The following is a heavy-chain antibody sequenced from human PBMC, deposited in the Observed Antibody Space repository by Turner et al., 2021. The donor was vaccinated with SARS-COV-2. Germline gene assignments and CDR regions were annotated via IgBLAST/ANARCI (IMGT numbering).Heavy chain of an antibody. Sequence: QVQLVESGGGVVQPGGALVLSCAASGFTFTNHDLHWVRQAPGKGLEWVAAILRDGSDQYYADSVKGRFTISRDTSKKTVILQMNALRAEDTATYFCAKDLTVPGAPSSYWYFDFWGRGALVTVSS. CDR3: AKDLTVPGAPSSYWYFDF. D-gene: IGHD3-9*01. V-gene: IGHV3-30*02. J-gene: IGHJ2*01. CDR1: GFTFTNHD. CDR2: ILRDGSDQ.